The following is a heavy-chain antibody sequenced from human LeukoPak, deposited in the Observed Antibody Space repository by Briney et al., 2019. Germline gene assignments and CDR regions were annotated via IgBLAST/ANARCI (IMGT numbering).Heavy chain of an antibody. D-gene: IGHD2-15*01. Sequence: AGSLRLSCAASGLTLSSCAMSWVRQAPGKGLEWVSSISISGDTYYADSVKGRFTLSRDNSMDTLYLQMNSLRAEDTAVYYCAKELRPNDYWGQGTLVTVSS. CDR2: ISISGDT. V-gene: IGHV3-23*01. CDR1: GLTLSSCA. CDR3: AKELRPNDY. J-gene: IGHJ4*03.